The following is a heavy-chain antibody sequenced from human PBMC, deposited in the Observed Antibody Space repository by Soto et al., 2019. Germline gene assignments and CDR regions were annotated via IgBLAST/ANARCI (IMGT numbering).Heavy chain of an antibody. Sequence: PGGSLRLSCTVSGFSVADYAMGWFRQAPGKGLEWISFIRSRAYGGTTEDAASVKGRFTISRDDSRKIAYLQMNSLKTEDTAVYYCARVPYCASTSCYGGFHYWGQGTLVTVSS. CDR1: GFSVADYA. D-gene: IGHD2-2*01. J-gene: IGHJ4*02. V-gene: IGHV3-49*03. CDR3: ARVPYCASTSCYGGFHY. CDR2: IRSRAYGGTT.